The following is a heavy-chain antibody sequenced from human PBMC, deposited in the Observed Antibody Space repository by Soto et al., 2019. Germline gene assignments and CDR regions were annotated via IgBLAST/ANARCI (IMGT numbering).Heavy chain of an antibody. J-gene: IGHJ6*02. V-gene: IGHV3-33*01. D-gene: IGHD1-26*01. CDR3: ARDLYRIVGATTWGYYYDGLAV. CDR1: GFTFSSYG. CDR2: IWYDGSNK. Sequence: GGSLRLSCAASGFTFSSYGMHWVRQAPGKGLEWVAVIWYDGSNKYYADSVKGRFTISRDNSKNTLYLQMNSLRAEDTAVYYCARDLYRIVGATTWGYYYDGLAVWSQGTTVTVSS.